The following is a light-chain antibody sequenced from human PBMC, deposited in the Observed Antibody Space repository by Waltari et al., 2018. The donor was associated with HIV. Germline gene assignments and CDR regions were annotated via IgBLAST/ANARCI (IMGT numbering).Light chain of an antibody. CDR1: SSDVGNYNL. CDR3: CSYAASRSVV. Sequence: QSALAQPASVSDSPGQSITISCTGTSSDVGNYNLVSWYQQNPGKVPKLIIYEVIKRPSGVSMRSAGSKAGNTASPTITGLQAEDEADYYCCSYAASRSVVFGGGTKLTVL. J-gene: IGLJ2*01. V-gene: IGLV2-23*02. CDR2: EVI.